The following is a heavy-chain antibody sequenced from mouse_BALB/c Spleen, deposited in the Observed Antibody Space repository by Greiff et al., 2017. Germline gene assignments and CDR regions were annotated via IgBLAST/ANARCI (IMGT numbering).Heavy chain of an antibody. D-gene: IGHD2-4*01. CDR3: ARPPSTMITTGFAY. CDR1: GFAFSSYD. CDR2: ISSGGGST. V-gene: IGHV5-12-1*01. J-gene: IGHJ3*01. Sequence: EVMLVESGGGLVKPGGSLKLSCAASGFAFSSYDMSWVRQTPEKRLEWVAYISSGGGSTYYPDTVKGRFTISRDNAKNTLYLQMSSLKSEDTAMYYCARPPSTMITTGFAYWGQGTLVTVSA.